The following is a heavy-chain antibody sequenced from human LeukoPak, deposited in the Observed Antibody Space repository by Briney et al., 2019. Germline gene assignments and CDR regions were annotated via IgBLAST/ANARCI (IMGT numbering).Heavy chain of an antibody. CDR1: GFTFSDYS. Sequence: SGGSLRLSCAVSGFTFSDYSMNWVRQAPGKGLEWVSSISSSSSYIYYADSVKGRFTISRDNAKNSLYLQMNSLRAEDTAVYYCARDLAVAGTPGWFDPWGKETLVTVSS. CDR3: ARDLAVAGTPGWFDP. J-gene: IGHJ5*02. D-gene: IGHD6-19*01. V-gene: IGHV3-21*01. CDR2: ISSSSSYI.